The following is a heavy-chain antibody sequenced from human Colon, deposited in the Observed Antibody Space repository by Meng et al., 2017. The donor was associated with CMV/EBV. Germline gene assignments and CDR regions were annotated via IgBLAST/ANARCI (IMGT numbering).Heavy chain of an antibody. J-gene: IGHJ3*02. Sequence: SETLSLTCTVSGGSISSSSYYWGWIRQPPGKGLEWIGSFYYSGTTYYNPSLESRVTISVDTSKNQFSLNLSSVTAADTAIYYCARHYTSMTRGAFDIWGQGTMVTVSS. CDR2: FYYSGTT. V-gene: IGHV4-39*07. D-gene: IGHD5-18*01. CDR1: GGSISSSSYY. CDR3: ARHYTSMTRGAFDI.